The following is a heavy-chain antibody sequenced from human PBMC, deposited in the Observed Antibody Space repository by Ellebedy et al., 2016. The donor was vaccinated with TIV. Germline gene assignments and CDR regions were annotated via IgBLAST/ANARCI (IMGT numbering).Heavy chain of an antibody. D-gene: IGHD4-17*01. CDR3: AGAAYGDYADY. Sequence: GESLKISXAASGFSFSVYSLHWVRQVPGKGLVWVSRIFSDGTTTSYADSVKGRFTISRDNSQNTPFLQMNSLRVEDTAVYYCAGAAYGDYADYWGQGTLVTVSS. V-gene: IGHV3-74*01. J-gene: IGHJ4*02. CDR1: GFSFSVYS. CDR2: IFSDGTTT.